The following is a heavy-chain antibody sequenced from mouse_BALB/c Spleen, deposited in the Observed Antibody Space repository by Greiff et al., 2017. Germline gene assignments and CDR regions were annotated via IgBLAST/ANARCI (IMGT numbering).Heavy chain of an antibody. Sequence: VQLQQSGPELVKPGASVKISCKASGYSFTGYFMNWVMQSHGKSLEWIGRINPYNGDTFYNQKFKGKATLTVDKSSSTAHMELRSLASEDSAVYYCAREALLLLGGDYWGLGTTLTVSS. CDR1: GYSFTGYF. CDR2: INPYNGDT. V-gene: IGHV1-20*02. D-gene: IGHD1-1*01. J-gene: IGHJ2*01. CDR3: AREALLLLGGDY.